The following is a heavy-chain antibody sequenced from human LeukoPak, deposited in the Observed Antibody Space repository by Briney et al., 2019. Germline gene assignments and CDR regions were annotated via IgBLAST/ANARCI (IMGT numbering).Heavy chain of an antibody. V-gene: IGHV1-46*01. CDR2: INPSGGST. CDR1: GYTFTSYY. CDR3: ARGGRSSGYYWRFDY. Sequence: ASVKVSCKASGYTFTSYYMHWVRQAPGQGLEWMGIINPSGGSTSYAQKFQGRVTMTRDTSTSTVHMELSSLRSEDTAVYYCARGGRSSGYYWRFDYWGQGTLVTVSS. D-gene: IGHD3-22*01. J-gene: IGHJ4*02.